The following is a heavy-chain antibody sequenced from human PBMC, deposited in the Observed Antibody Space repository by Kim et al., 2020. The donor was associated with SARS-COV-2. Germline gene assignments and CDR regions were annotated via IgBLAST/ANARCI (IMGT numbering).Heavy chain of an antibody. Sequence: GGSLRLSCAASGFTFSNAWMSWVRQAPGKGLEWAGRIKSKTDGGTTDYAAPVKGRFTISRDDSKNTLYLQMNSLKTEDTAVYYCTTDRFYDYVWGSYRYTDYWGQGTLVTVSS. CDR3: TTDRFYDYVWGSYRYTDY. V-gene: IGHV3-15*01. J-gene: IGHJ4*02. CDR1: GFTFSNAW. CDR2: IKSKTDGGTT. D-gene: IGHD3-16*02.